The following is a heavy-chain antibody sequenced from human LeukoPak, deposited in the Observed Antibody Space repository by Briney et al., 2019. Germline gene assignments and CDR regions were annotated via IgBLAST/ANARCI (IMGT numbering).Heavy chain of an antibody. V-gene: IGHV1-69*04. CDR1: GYTFTSYG. J-gene: IGHJ1*01. Sequence: SVKVSCKASGYTFTSYGISWVRQAPGQGLEWMGRIIPILGIANYAQKFQGRVTITADKSTSTAYMELSSLRSEDTAVYYCARVRYYYDGSGYHGDQNFQHWGQGTLVTVSS. D-gene: IGHD3-22*01. CDR3: ARVRYYYDGSGYHGDQNFQH. CDR2: IIPILGIA.